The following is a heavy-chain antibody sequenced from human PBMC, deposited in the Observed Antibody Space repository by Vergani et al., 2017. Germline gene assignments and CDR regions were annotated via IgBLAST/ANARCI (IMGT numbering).Heavy chain of an antibody. J-gene: IGHJ4*02. CDR3: ARGRRIAAAAFDY. D-gene: IGHD6-13*01. CDR1: GITFWKFG. CDR2: ISWNSGAV. Sequence: EVDLVESGGGLAQPGGSLRLSCEASGITFWKFGMHWVRQGPGKGLEWVSGISWNSGAVDYADSVRGRFTISRDNAKNSLYLQMNSLRAEDTAVYYCARGRRIAAAAFDYWGQGTLVTVSS. V-gene: IGHV3-9*01.